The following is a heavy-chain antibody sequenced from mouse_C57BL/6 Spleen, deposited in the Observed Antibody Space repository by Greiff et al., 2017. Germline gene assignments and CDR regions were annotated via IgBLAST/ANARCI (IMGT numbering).Heavy chain of an antibody. D-gene: IGHD1-1*02. CDR3: ARSRGGSYAMDY. CDR1: GYAFSSSW. CDR2: IYPGDGDT. Sequence: QVQLQQSGPELVKPGASVKISCKASGYAFSSSWMNWVEQRPGKGLEWIGRIYPGDGDTNYSGKFKGKATLTADKSSSTAYMQLSSLTSEDSAVYFCARSRGGSYAMDYGGQGTSVTVSS. V-gene: IGHV1-82*01. J-gene: IGHJ4*01.